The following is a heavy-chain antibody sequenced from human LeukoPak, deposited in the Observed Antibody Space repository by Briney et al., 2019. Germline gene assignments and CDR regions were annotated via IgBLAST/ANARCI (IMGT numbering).Heavy chain of an antibody. CDR1: GYTFTGYY. D-gene: IGHD3-10*01. J-gene: IGHJ4*02. CDR2: INPNSGGT. V-gene: IGHV1-2*02. Sequence: ASVKVSCKASGYTFTGYYMHWVRQAPGQGLEGMGWINPNSGGTNYAQKFQGRVTMTRDTSISTAYMELSRLRSDDTAVYYCARLTNYYGSGGYDYWGQGTLVTVSS. CDR3: ARLTNYYGSGGYDY.